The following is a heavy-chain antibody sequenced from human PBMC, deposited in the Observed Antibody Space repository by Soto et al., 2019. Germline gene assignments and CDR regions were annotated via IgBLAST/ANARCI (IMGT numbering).Heavy chain of an antibody. Sequence: SETLSLTCSFSGGSMSRYYWTWIRQPPGKGLEWIGNVHHTGNTNYNASLKSRVTISLDTSNSDFSLHLTSVTAADTAVYYCARDVRPPGLAYFDLWGPGTLVTVSS. CDR1: GGSMSRYY. CDR2: VHHTGNT. D-gene: IGHD2-8*02. V-gene: IGHV4-59*01. J-gene: IGHJ2*01. CDR3: ARDVRPPGLAYFDL.